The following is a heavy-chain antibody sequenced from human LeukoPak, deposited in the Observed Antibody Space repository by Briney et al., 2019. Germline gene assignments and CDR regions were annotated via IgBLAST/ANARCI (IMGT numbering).Heavy chain of an antibody. Sequence: SETLSLTCTVSGGAIISDNFYWGWVRQPPGKGLEWVGSINYSGTTYYNPSLRSRLSISVGTSRTQFFLRLNSVTAADTAVYYCARPWIVATWFDAWGQGALVTVSS. CDR3: ARPWIVATWFDA. CDR1: GGAIISDNFY. J-gene: IGHJ5*02. D-gene: IGHD2-2*03. CDR2: INYSGTT. V-gene: IGHV4-39*01.